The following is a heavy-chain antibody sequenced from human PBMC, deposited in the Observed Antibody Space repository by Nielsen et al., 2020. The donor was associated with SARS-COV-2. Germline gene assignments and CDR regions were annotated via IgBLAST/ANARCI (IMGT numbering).Heavy chain of an antibody. V-gene: IGHV4-30-2*01. CDR3: ARGRLYSFGGVIARYFDY. CDR2: IYHSGST. Sequence: SETLSLTCAVYGGSFSGYSWSWIRQPPGKGLEWIGYIYHSGSTYYNPSLKSRVTISVDRSKNQFSLKLSSVTTADTAVYYCARGRLYSFGGVIARYFDYWGQGTLVTVSS. CDR1: GGSFSGYS. D-gene: IGHD3-16*02. J-gene: IGHJ4*02.